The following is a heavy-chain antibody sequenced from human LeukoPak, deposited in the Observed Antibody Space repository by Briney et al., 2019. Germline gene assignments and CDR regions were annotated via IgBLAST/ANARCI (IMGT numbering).Heavy chain of an antibody. D-gene: IGHD2-15*01. J-gene: IGHJ5*02. Sequence: ASVTVSCTASAYTFTNYGITWVRQAPGQGLERMGWISAYNGNTNYAQKLQGRVTMTIDKTTSTAYMELRSMRSDDTAVYYCARGGANCSGGRCPLNWFDPWGQGAPVTVSS. V-gene: IGHV1-18*01. CDR2: ISAYNGNT. CDR1: AYTFTNYG. CDR3: ARGGANCSGGRCPLNWFDP.